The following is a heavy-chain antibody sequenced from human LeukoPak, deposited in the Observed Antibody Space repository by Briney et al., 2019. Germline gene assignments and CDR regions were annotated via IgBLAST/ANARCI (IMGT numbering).Heavy chain of an antibody. Sequence: GRSLRLSCAASGFTFSYHAMHWVRQAPGKGLEGVAATSYDGTNKYYADSVKGRFTISRDNSKNTLYLQMDSLRTEDTAVYYYARDGCLGTGGNCYFDYWGQGTLVTVSS. CDR1: GFTFSYHA. CDR3: ARDGCLGTGGNCYFDY. CDR2: TSYDGTNK. D-gene: IGHD2-8*02. V-gene: IGHV3-30-3*01. J-gene: IGHJ4*02.